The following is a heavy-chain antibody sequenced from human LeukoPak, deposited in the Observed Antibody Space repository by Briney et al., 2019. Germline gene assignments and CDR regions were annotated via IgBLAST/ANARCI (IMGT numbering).Heavy chain of an antibody. CDR2: IYHSGST. Sequence: SETLSLTCAVSGGSISSGGYSWSWIRQPPGKGLEWIGYIYHSGSTYCNPSLKSRVTISVDRSKNQFSLKLSSVTAADTAVYYCASSKGFPDPYYFDYWGQGTLVTVSS. CDR1: GGSISSGGYS. D-gene: IGHD1-14*01. J-gene: IGHJ4*02. V-gene: IGHV4-30-2*01. CDR3: ASSKGFPDPYYFDY.